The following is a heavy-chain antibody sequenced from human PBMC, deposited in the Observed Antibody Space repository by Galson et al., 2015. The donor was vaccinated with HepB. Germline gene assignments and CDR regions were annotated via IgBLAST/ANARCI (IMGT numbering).Heavy chain of an antibody. CDR2: ISSSSSYI. Sequence: CAASGFTFSSYSMNWVRQAPGKGLEWVSSISSSSSYIYYADSVKGRFTISRDNAKNSLYLQMNSLRAEDTAVYYCARDGLAWSVHIVVVPAALGFDYWGQGTLVTVSS. CDR1: GFTFSSYS. CDR3: ARDGLAWSVHIVVVPAALGFDY. D-gene: IGHD2-2*01. J-gene: IGHJ4*02. V-gene: IGHV3-21*01.